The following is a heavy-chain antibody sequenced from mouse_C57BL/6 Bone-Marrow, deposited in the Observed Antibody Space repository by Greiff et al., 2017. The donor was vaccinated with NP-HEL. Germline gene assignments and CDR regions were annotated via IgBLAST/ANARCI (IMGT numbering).Heavy chain of an antibody. J-gene: IGHJ2*01. Sequence: EVHLVESGGGLVKPGGSLKLSCAASGFTFSSYAMSWVRQTPEKRLEWVATISDGGSYTYYPDNVKGRFTISRDNAKNNLYLQMSHLKSEDTAMYYCARTYPYYFDYWGQGTTLTVSS. CDR3: ARTYPYYFDY. CDR1: GFTFSSYA. V-gene: IGHV5-4*01. CDR2: ISDGGSYT.